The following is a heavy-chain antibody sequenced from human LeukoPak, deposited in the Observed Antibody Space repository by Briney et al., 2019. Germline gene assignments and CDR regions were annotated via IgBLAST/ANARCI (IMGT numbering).Heavy chain of an antibody. J-gene: IGHJ4*02. CDR1: GDSLSSGSYY. CDR3: ARAEEAARLDY. V-gene: IGHV4-61*02. CDR2: IDTSGST. D-gene: IGHD6-6*01. Sequence: SETLSLTCTVSGDSLSSGSYYWSWIRQPAGEGLEWIGRIDTSGSTNYNPSLKSRVTISVDTSKNQFSLKLSSVTAADTAVYYCARAEEAARLDYWGQGTLVTVSS.